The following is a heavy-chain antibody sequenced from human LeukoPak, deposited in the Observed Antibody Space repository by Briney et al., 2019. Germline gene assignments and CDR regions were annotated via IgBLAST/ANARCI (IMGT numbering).Heavy chain of an antibody. Sequence: PSETLSLTCAVYGGSFTGYYWSWIRQPPGKGLEWIGEINHSGSTNYNPSLKSRVTISVDTSKNQFSLKLSSVTAADTAVYYCARDRIAVAGTMDYWGQGTLVTVSS. V-gene: IGHV4-34*01. CDR1: GGSFTGYY. D-gene: IGHD6-19*01. CDR2: INHSGST. CDR3: ARDRIAVAGTMDY. J-gene: IGHJ4*02.